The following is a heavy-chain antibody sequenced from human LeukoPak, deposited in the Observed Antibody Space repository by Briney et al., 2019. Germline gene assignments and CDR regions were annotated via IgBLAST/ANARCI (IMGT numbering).Heavy chain of an antibody. CDR3: AKGPEVRGVIVILKTGEKGALDY. CDR2: IYSGGST. J-gene: IGHJ4*02. D-gene: IGHD3-10*01. V-gene: IGHV3-53*05. Sequence: GGSLRLSCTVSGFTVGTNSMSWVRQTPGKGLEWVSFIYSGGSTHYSDSVKGRFTISRDNSKNTLYLQMSSLRAEDTAVYYCAKGPEVRGVIVILKTGEKGALDYWGQGTLVTVSS. CDR1: GFTVGTNS.